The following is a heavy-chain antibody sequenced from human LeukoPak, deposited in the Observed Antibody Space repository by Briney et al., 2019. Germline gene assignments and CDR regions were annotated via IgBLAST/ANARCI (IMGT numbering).Heavy chain of an antibody. CDR2: ITSGTSSGT. J-gene: IGHJ5*02. CDR1: GFSFSSYT. CDR3: ARGIAAAGNPNWFDP. D-gene: IGHD6-13*01. V-gene: IGHV3-21*05. Sequence: GGSLRLSCAASGFSFSSYTMNWVRQAPGKGLEWVSYITSGTSSGTTYADSVKGRFTISRDNSKNTLYLQMNSLRAEDTAVYYCARGIAAAGNPNWFDPWGQGTLVTVSS.